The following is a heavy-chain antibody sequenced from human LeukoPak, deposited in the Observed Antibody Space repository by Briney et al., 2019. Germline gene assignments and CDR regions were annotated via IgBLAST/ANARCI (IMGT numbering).Heavy chain of an antibody. Sequence: ASVKASCKASGYTFTSYGISWVRQAPGQGLEWMGWISAYNGNTNYAQKLQGRVTMTTDTSTSTAYMELRSLRSDDTAVYYCARDLAPSPLRGLIVDFDYWGQGTLVTVSS. CDR2: ISAYNGNT. CDR3: ARDLAPSPLRGLIVDFDY. D-gene: IGHD2-21*01. CDR1: GYTFTSYG. J-gene: IGHJ4*02. V-gene: IGHV1-18*01.